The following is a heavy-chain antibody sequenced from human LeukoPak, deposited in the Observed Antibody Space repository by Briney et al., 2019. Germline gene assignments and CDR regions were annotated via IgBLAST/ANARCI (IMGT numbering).Heavy chain of an antibody. J-gene: IGHJ4*02. D-gene: IGHD5-18*01. CDR2: IWYDGSNK. CDR1: GFTFSSYG. V-gene: IGHV3-33*01. Sequence: PGRSLRLSCAASGFTFSSYGMHWVRQAPGKGLEWVAVIWYDGSNKYYADSVKGRFTISRDNSKNTLYLQMNSLRAEDTAVYYCARDIWQGGYSHIPDYWGQGTLVTVSS. CDR3: ARDIWQGGYSHIPDY.